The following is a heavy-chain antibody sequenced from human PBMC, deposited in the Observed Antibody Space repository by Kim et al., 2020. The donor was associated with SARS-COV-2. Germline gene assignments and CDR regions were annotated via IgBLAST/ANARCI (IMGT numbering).Heavy chain of an antibody. Sequence: SETLSLTCAVYGGSFSGYYWSWIRQPPGKGLEWIGEINHSGSTNYNPSLKSRVTISVDTSKNQFSLKLSSVTAADTAMYYCAREAERLRLGELSFDYWGQGTLVTVSS. CDR2: INHSGST. D-gene: IGHD3-16*02. CDR3: AREAERLRLGELSFDY. V-gene: IGHV4-34*01. J-gene: IGHJ4*02. CDR1: GGSFSGYY.